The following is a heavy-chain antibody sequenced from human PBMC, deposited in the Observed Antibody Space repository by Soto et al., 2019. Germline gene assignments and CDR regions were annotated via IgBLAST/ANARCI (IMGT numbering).Heavy chain of an antibody. CDR1: GGSISSGDYY. CDR2: IYYSGST. Sequence: QVQLQESGPGLVKPSQTLSLTCTVSGGSISSGDYYWSWIRQPPGKGLEWIGYIYYSGSTYYNPSLKSRVTISVDTSKNQFSLKLSSVTAADTAVYYCARTTYYDFWSGSPYGMDVWGQGTTVTVSS. D-gene: IGHD3-3*01. CDR3: ARTTYYDFWSGSPYGMDV. V-gene: IGHV4-30-4*01. J-gene: IGHJ6*02.